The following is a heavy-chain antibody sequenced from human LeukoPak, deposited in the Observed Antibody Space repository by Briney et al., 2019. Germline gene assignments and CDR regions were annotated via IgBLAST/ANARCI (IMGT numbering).Heavy chain of an antibody. D-gene: IGHD6-19*01. Sequence: EGSLRLSCAASGFTFSSYSMNWVRQAPGKGLEWVSSISSSSSYIYYADSVKGRFTISRDNAKNSLYLQMNSLRAEDTAVYYCARGRSGWSPPIDYWGQGTLVTVSS. CDR2: ISSSSSYI. J-gene: IGHJ4*02. CDR1: GFTFSSYS. V-gene: IGHV3-21*01. CDR3: ARGRSGWSPPIDY.